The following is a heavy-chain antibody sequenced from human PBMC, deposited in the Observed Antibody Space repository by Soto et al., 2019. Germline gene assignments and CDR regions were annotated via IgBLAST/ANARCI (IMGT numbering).Heavy chain of an antibody. D-gene: IGHD1-20*01. CDR2: IIPIFGTA. V-gene: IGHV1-69*01. CDR3: ARGITGTVTYYYGLDV. CDR1: VDTFSRYA. J-gene: IGHJ6*02. Sequence: ASVKVSCKTSVDTFSRYAVSWVRLGQGQGLEWMGGIIPIFGTADYAQKFHGRVTITADESTSTAYMELSSLRSEDTAVYYCARGITGTVTYYYGLDVWGQGTTVPVSS.